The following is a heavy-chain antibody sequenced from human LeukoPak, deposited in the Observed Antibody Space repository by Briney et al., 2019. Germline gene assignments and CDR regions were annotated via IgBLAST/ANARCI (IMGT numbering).Heavy chain of an antibody. D-gene: IGHD3-10*01. Sequence: GGSLRLSCAASGFTFSSYGMHWDRQAPGKGLEWVAVISYDGSNKYYADSVKGRFTISRDNSKNTLYLQMNSLRAEDTAVYYCARVHGSGSYKYFDYWGQGTLVTVSS. CDR2: ISYDGSNK. CDR3: ARVHGSGSYKYFDY. J-gene: IGHJ4*02. V-gene: IGHV3-30*03. CDR1: GFTFSSYG.